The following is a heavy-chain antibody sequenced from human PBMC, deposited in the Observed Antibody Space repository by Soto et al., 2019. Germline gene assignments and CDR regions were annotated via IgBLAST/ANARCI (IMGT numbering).Heavy chain of an antibody. CDR3: ARGPTPSWSSYRFSYFDS. CDR2: ISYSGYT. V-gene: IGHV4-31*03. Sequence: TLSLTCTVSGASISSAAYYWSWIRQRPGEGLEWIGFISYSGYTFQNPSLKSRLLLSVATSKNQFSLELSFVTAADTAVYYCARGPTPSWSSYRFSYFDSWGPGSLVTVSS. D-gene: IGHD3-16*02. CDR1: GASISSAAYY. J-gene: IGHJ4*01.